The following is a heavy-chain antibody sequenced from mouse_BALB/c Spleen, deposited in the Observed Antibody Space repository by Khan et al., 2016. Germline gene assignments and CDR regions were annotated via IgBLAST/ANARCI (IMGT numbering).Heavy chain of an antibody. CDR3: ARLSTCGKRPGWLDY. CDR1: GYSITSDYA. D-gene: IGHD1-1*01. Sequence: EVQLQESGPGLVKPSQSLSLTCTVTGYSITSDYAWNWIRQFPGNKLEWMGYISYSGSTSYNPSLKSRLSITRDTSKNQFFLQLNSVTTTAAATYYYARLSTCGKRPGWLDYWGRGTMVADSA. J-gene: IGHJ3*01. V-gene: IGHV3-2*02. CDR2: ISYSGST.